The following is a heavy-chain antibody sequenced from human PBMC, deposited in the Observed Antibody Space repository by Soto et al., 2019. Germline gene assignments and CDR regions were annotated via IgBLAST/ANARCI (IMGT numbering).Heavy chain of an antibody. J-gene: IGHJ4*02. CDR3: GKGFYGSGGPDV. Sequence: ASVKVSCKASGYKFTTYFIHWVRQAHGQGLEWMGMIHPGGDTGYAQKFRGRVTMTIDTSTTTAYMNLSAVTAADTAIYYCGKGFYGSGGPDVWGPGTLVTVSS. CDR1: GYKFTTYF. CDR2: IHPGGDT. D-gene: IGHD3-10*01. V-gene: IGHV1-46*01.